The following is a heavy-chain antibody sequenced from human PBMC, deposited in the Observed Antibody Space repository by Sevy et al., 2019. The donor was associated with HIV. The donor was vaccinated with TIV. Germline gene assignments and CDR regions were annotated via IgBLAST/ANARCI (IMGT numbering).Heavy chain of an antibody. D-gene: IGHD2-2*01. V-gene: IGHV3-7*03. Sequence: GGSLRLSCAVSGFTFSTYWMSWVRQAPGKGLEWVANIKKDGSEKYYGDSVKGRFTISRDNAKNSLYLQMNSLRVEDTALYYCARDCSSTSCLWGLDVWGQGTSVTVSS. CDR1: GFTFSTYW. CDR2: IKKDGSEK. CDR3: ARDCSSTSCLWGLDV. J-gene: IGHJ6*02.